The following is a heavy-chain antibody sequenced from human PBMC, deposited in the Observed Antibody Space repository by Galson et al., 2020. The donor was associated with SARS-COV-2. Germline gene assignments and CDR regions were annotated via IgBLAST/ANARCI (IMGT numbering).Heavy chain of an antibody. V-gene: IGHV3-21*06. CDR2: IGRSGGHT. CDR3: AREPGPAYGSGSAPLDH. CDR1: GFSPSNYN. J-gene: IGHJ4*02. D-gene: IGHD3-10*01. Sequence: GQSLRLSCVVSGFSPSNYNMNCVRQPQGKGLEWISSIGRSGGHTTHAESMTGRLNVFRDTFKNTLFLHMKSLREDDTAVYYCAREPGPAYGSGSAPLDHWGQGSRVTVAS.